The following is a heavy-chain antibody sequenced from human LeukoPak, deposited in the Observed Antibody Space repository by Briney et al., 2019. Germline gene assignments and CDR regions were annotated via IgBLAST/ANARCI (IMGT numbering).Heavy chain of an antibody. CDR1: EFSFNSYA. D-gene: IGHD6-13*01. CDR2: ISASGGST. V-gene: IGHV3-23*01. Sequence: GGSLRLSCPASEFSFNSYAMSWVRQAPGKGLEWVSAISASGGSTYSADSVKGRFTISRDNSKNTLYLQMNSLRAEDTAVYFCAKDHFGYSSSSLDYWGQGTLVTVSS. CDR3: AKDHFGYSSSSLDY. J-gene: IGHJ4*02.